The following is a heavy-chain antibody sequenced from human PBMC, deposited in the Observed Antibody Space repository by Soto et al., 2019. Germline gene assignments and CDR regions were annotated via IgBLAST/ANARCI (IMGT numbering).Heavy chain of an antibody. D-gene: IGHD4-17*01. Sequence: SETLSLTCTVSGGSISSYYWSWIRQPAGKGLEWIGRIYTSGSTNYNPSLKSRVTMSVDTSKNQFSLKLSSGTAADTAVYYCARSLRPTDAFDIWGQGTVVTVSS. V-gene: IGHV4-4*07. J-gene: IGHJ3*02. CDR2: IYTSGST. CDR1: GGSISSYY. CDR3: ARSLRPTDAFDI.